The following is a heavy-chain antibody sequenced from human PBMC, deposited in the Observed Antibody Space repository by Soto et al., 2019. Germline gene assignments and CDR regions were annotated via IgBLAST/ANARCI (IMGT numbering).Heavy chain of an antibody. J-gene: IGHJ5*02. V-gene: IGHV1-69*13. Sequence: SVKVSCKASGGTFSSYAISWVRQAPGQGLEWMGGIIPIFGTANYAQKFQGRVTITADESTSTAYMELSSLRSEDTAVYYCARPRDKAMETYTCFDPWGQGTLVTVSS. CDR1: GGTFSSYA. CDR3: ARPRDKAMETYTCFDP. CDR2: IIPIFGTA. D-gene: IGHD5-18*01.